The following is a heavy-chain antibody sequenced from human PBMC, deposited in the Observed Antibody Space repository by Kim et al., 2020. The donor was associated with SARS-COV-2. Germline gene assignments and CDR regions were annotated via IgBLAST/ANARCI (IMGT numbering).Heavy chain of an antibody. CDR3: IQGYVGGPFDH. CDR2: T. Sequence: TGYVASVKGRFTVSRDNAKNSLYLQMNTLRAEDTAFYNCIQGYVGGPFDHWGQGTRGTVSS. V-gene: IGHV3-20*01. J-gene: IGHJ4*02. D-gene: IGHD3-16*01.